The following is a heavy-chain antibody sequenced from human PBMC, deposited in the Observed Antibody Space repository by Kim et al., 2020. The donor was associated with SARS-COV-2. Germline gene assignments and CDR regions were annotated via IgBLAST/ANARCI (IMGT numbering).Heavy chain of an antibody. Sequence: YYADSVKGRLTISRDNSKNTLYLQMNSLRAEDTAVYYCARGRGSYYSYFDYWGQGTLVTVSS. D-gene: IGHD1-26*01. CDR3: ARGRGSYYSYFDY. V-gene: IGHV3-30*01. J-gene: IGHJ4*02.